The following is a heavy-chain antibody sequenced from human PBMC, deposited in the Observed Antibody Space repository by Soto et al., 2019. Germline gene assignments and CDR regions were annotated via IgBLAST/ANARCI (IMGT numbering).Heavy chain of an antibody. Sequence: GGSLRLSCAASGFTFSSYSMNWVRQAPGKGLEWVSYISSSSTIYYADSVKGRFTISRDNAKNSLYLQMNSLRAEDTAVYYCARGNPNRVGGDYWGQGTLVTVSS. CDR1: GFTFSSYS. CDR2: ISSSSTI. D-gene: IGHD4-4*01. J-gene: IGHJ4*02. V-gene: IGHV3-48*01. CDR3: ARGNPNRVGGDY.